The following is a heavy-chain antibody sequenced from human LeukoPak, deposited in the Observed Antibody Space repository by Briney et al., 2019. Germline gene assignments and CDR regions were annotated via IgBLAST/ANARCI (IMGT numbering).Heavy chain of an antibody. Sequence: GGSLRLSCAASGFTVSSNYMCWVRQAPGNGLEWVSVIYSGGSTYYADSVKGRFTISRDNSKNTLYLQMNSLRAEDTAVYYCARVEDYYDSSGPPHDAFDIWGQGTMVTASS. J-gene: IGHJ3*02. CDR1: GFTVSSNY. V-gene: IGHV3-66*01. CDR3: ARVEDYYDSSGPPHDAFDI. CDR2: IYSGGST. D-gene: IGHD3-22*01.